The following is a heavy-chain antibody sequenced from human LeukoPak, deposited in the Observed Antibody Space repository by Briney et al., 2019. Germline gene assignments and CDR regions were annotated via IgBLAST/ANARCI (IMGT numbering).Heavy chain of an antibody. D-gene: IGHD3-22*01. Sequence: GGSLRLSCAASGFTLSSYWMTWVRQAPGKGLEWVASIKQDGSEKYYVDSVKGRFTISRDDAKNSLYLQMNSLRAEDTAVYYCAREGYSSGYYPHYWGQGTLVTVSS. CDR3: AREGYSSGYYPHY. CDR1: GFTLSSYW. V-gene: IGHV3-7*01. J-gene: IGHJ4*02. CDR2: IKQDGSEK.